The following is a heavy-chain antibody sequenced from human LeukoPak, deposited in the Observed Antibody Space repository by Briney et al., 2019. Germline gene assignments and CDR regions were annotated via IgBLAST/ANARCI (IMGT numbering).Heavy chain of an antibody. D-gene: IGHD6-6*01. CDR3: ARDHPQYSSSSGGAIMVD. CDR2: IIPIFGTA. J-gene: IGHJ4*02. Sequence: SVKVSCKASGYTFTSYAISWVRQAPGQGLEWMGGIIPIFGTANYAQKFQGRVTITADESTSTAYMELSSLRSEDTAVYYCARDHPQYSSSSGGAIMVDWGQGTLVTVSS. V-gene: IGHV1-69*13. CDR1: GYTFTSYA.